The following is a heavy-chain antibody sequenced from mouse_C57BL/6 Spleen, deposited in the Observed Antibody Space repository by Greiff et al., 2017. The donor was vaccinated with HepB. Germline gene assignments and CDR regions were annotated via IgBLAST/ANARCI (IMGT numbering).Heavy chain of an antibody. D-gene: IGHD1-1*01. CDR3: ARRFITTGGDY. J-gene: IGHJ2*01. CDR2: IYPGSGST. Sequence: QVQLQQPGAELVKPGASVKMSCKASGYTFTSYWITWVKQRPGQGLEWIGDIYPGSGSTNYNEKFKSKATLTVDTSSSTSYMQLSSLTSEDSAVYYCARRFITTGGDYWGQGTTLTVSS. V-gene: IGHV1-55*01. CDR1: GYTFTSYW.